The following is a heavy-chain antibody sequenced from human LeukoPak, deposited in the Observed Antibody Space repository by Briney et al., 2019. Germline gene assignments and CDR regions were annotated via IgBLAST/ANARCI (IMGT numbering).Heavy chain of an antibody. CDR1: GGSISSGSYY. Sequence: SETLSLTCTASGGSISSGSYYWSWIRQPAEKGLEWIGRIYTSGSTNYNPSLKSRVTISVDTSKNQFSLKLSSVTAADTAVYYCARDRGYSMINWFDPWGQGTLVTVSS. CDR3: ARDRGYSMINWFDP. CDR2: IYTSGST. J-gene: IGHJ5*02. D-gene: IGHD2-2*03. V-gene: IGHV4-61*02.